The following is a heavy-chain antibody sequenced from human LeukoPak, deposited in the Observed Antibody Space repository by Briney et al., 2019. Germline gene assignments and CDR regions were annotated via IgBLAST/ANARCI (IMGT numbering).Heavy chain of an antibody. J-gene: IGHJ3*02. CDR2: IIPIFGTA. Sequence: GASVKVSCKASGGTFSSYAISWVRQAPGQGLEWMGGIIPIFGTANYAQKFQGRVTITADESTSTAYMELSSLRSEDTAVYYCALYDSSGYYGDYDAFDIWGQGTMVTVSS. V-gene: IGHV1-69*13. CDR1: GGTFSSYA. CDR3: ALYDSSGYYGDYDAFDI. D-gene: IGHD3-22*01.